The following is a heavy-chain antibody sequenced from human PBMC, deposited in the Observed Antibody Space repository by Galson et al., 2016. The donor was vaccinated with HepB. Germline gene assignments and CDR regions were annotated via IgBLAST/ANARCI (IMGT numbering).Heavy chain of an antibody. CDR3: AREGVDTSGWFAIDV. CDR2: IWHDGSNK. Sequence: SLRLSCAASGFIFSDHYMEWVRQAPGKGLEWVAVIWHDGSNKYYADSVKGRFTISKDNSKSTVYLQMNSLRVEDSAVYYCAREGVDTSGWFAIDVWGQGTTVTVSS. D-gene: IGHD6-19*01. J-gene: IGHJ6*02. CDR1: GFIFSDHY. V-gene: IGHV3-33*08.